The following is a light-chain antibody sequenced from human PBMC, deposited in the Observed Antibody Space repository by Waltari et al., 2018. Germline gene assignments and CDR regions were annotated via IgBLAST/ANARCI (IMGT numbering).Light chain of an antibody. Sequence: QSALTQPPSVSGSPGQSVTISCTGTSSALSYYNRVSWYQQPPGTAPKLMIYEVTNRPSGVPDRFSGSKSGNTASLTISGLQAEDEADYYCSSYTSTSPVVFGGGTKLTVL. J-gene: IGLJ2*01. CDR2: EVT. CDR3: SSYTSTSPVV. V-gene: IGLV2-18*02. CDR1: SSALSYYNR.